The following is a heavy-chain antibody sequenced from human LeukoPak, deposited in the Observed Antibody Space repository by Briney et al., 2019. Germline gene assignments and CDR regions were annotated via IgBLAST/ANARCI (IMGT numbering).Heavy chain of an antibody. CDR3: ARENSGSYRDFDY. CDR2: IYTSAST. CDR1: AGSISSDY. Sequence: SETLSLTCTVSAGSISSDYWSWVRHPAGKGLGWIGSIYTSASTNYNASLKSRVSISVDTSKNQFSLKLSSVTAADTAVFYCARENSGSYRDFDYWGQGTLVTVSS. V-gene: IGHV4-4*07. D-gene: IGHD1-26*01. J-gene: IGHJ4*02.